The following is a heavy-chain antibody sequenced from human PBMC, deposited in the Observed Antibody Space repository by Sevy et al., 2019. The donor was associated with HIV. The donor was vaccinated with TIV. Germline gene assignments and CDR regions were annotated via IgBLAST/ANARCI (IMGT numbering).Heavy chain of an antibody. CDR2: ISSSGSTI. V-gene: IGHV3-11*01. CDR3: ARGYYDSSGYLDAFHI. J-gene: IGHJ3*02. D-gene: IGHD3-22*01. Sequence: GGSLRLSCAASGFTFSDYYMSWIRQAPGKGLEWVSYISSSGSTIYYADSVKGRFTISRDNAKKSLSLQMNSLRAGDTAVYYCARGYYDSSGYLDAFHIWGQGAMVTVSS. CDR1: GFTFSDYY.